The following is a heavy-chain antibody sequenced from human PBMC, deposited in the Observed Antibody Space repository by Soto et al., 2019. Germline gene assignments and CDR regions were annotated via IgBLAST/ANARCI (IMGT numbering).Heavy chain of an antibody. J-gene: IGHJ4*02. Sequence: QVQLMQSGAEVKKPGASVKVSCKASGNTITNYYIHWVRQAPGQGLEWMGTINPSGGHTTYSQNFLGRVTMTRDTSTSTLYMELTSLTSDDTAVYYCARGGHVVVVTAAFDYWGQGTLVTVSS. V-gene: IGHV1-46*01. CDR3: ARGGHVVVVTAAFDY. CDR2: INPSGGHT. CDR1: GNTITNYY. D-gene: IGHD2-21*02.